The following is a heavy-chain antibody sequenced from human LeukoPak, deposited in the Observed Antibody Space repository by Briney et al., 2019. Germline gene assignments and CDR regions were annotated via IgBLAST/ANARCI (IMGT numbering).Heavy chain of an antibody. CDR3: ARDFRSSNGGSDWFDP. D-gene: IGHD2-15*01. CDR1: GYTFTNYG. CDR2: ISTYHGYT. V-gene: IGHV1-18*01. Sequence: ASVTVSCKASGYTFTNYGISWVRQAPGQGHEWMGWISTYHGYTNYAHQLQGRVTMTTDTATSTVYMELRSLRSDDTSVYYCARDFRSSNGGSDWFDPWGQGTLVTVSS. J-gene: IGHJ5*02.